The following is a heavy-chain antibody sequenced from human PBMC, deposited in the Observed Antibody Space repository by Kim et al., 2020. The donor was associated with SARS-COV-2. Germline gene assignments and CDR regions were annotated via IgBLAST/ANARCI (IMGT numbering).Heavy chain of an antibody. CDR2: GDT. Sequence: GDTYYPGSVKGRFTISRENAKNSLYLQMNSLRAGDTAVYYCTRWGYGMDVWGQGTTVTVSS. V-gene: IGHV3-13*01. D-gene: IGHD1-26*01. CDR3: TRWGYGMDV. J-gene: IGHJ6*02.